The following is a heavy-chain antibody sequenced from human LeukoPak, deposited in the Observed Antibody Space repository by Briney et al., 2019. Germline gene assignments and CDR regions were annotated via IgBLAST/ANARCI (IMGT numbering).Heavy chain of an antibody. D-gene: IGHD3-22*01. CDR1: GFTFSDYY. V-gene: IGHV3-11*01. Sequence: GGSLRLSCAASGFTFSDYYMSWIRQAPGKGLEWVSYISSSGSTIYYADSVKGRFTISRDNAKNSLYLQMNSLRAEDTAVYYCARCPDDYYYSSGYYYVIFDYWGQGTLVTVSS. CDR3: ARCPDDYYYSSGYYYVIFDY. J-gene: IGHJ4*02. CDR2: ISSSGSTI.